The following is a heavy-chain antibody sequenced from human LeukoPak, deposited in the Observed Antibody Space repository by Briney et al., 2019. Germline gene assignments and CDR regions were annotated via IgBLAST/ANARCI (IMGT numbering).Heavy chain of an antibody. CDR2: IYYSGST. J-gene: IGHJ4*02. CDR3: STMSPTVTDLWAFDY. V-gene: IGHV4-39*07. Sequence: PSETLSLTCTVSGGSISSSSYYWGWIRQPPGKGLEWIGSIYYSGSTYYNPSLKSRVTISVDTSKNQFSLKLSSVTAADTAVYYCSTMSPTVTDLWAFDYWGQGTLVTVSS. CDR1: GGSISSSSYY. D-gene: IGHD4-11*01.